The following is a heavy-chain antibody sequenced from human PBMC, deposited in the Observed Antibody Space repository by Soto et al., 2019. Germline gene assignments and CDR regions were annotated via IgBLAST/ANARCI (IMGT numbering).Heavy chain of an antibody. V-gene: IGHV4-39*01. CDR2: IYYSGST. Sequence: QLQLQESGPGLVKPSETLSLTCTVSGGSISSSSYYWGWIRQPPGKGLEWIGSIYYSGSTYYNPSLKSRVTISVDTSKNQFSLKLSSVTAADTAVYYCAGARQQLVLFDYWGQGTLVTVSS. CDR1: GGSISSSSYY. CDR3: AGARQQLVLFDY. D-gene: IGHD6-13*01. J-gene: IGHJ4*02.